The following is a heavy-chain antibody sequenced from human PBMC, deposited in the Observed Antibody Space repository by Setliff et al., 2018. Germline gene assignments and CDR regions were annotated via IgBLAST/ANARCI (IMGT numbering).Heavy chain of an antibody. CDR1: GFTFTSYW. Sequence: GGSLRLSCEASGFTFTSYWMSWVRQAPGKGLEWVANIKQDGSEKYYVDSVKGRFAISRDNAKNSLYLQMNCLRAEDTAMYYCARDATYYDFWSDYSPDAFDIWGQGTMVTVSS. V-gene: IGHV3-7*01. CDR2: IKQDGSEK. D-gene: IGHD3-3*01. CDR3: ARDATYYDFWSDYSPDAFDI. J-gene: IGHJ3*02.